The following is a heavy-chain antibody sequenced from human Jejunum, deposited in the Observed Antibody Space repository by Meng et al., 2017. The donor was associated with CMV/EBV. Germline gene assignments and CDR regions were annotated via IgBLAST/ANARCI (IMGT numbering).Heavy chain of an antibody. J-gene: IGHJ4*02. D-gene: IGHD3-22*01. CDR1: FTFSNYW. CDR3: ARRGTYDSSAHSHFDY. CDR2: SNQDGREK. Sequence: FTFSNYWMNWRRQAPGQGLEWVANSNQDGREKYYADSVKGRFTISRDNAKNSLDLQMNSLRAEDTAVYYCARRGTYDSSAHSHFDYWGQGTLVTVSS. V-gene: IGHV3-7*01.